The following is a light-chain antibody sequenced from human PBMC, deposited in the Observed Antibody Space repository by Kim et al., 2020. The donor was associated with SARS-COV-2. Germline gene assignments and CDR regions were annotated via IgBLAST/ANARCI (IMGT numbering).Light chain of an antibody. CDR2: QDN. V-gene: IGLV3-1*01. CDR1: KLGDKV. CDR3: QTWDSRTASYV. J-gene: IGLJ1*01. Sequence: PGQTATITCSGDKLGDKVAGWYQQKAGQSPIMVIYQDNKRPSGITERFSGSNSGNTATLTISGTQAMDEADYYCQTWDSRTASYVFGTGTKVTVL.